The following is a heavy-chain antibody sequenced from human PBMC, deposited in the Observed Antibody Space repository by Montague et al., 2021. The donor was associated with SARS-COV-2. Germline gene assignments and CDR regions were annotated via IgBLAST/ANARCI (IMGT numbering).Heavy chain of an antibody. V-gene: IGHV4-4*02. CDR1: GGGSISSSHW. D-gene: IGHD1-26*01. CDR2: IYHDGST. J-gene: IGHJ4*02. CDR3: ARFTATGSGSYYIFDY. Sequence: SETLSLTCTVSGGGSISSSHWWSWVRQPPGNGLEWIGEIYHDGSTNYNPSLKSRLTISVDKSKNQSSLKLSSVTAADTAEYYCARFTATGSGSYYIFDYWGQGTLVTVSS.